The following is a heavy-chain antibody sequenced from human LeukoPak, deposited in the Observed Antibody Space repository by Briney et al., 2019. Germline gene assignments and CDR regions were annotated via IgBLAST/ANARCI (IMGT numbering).Heavy chain of an antibody. J-gene: IGHJ4*02. CDR3: ARGDDSSGNFDY. D-gene: IGHD3-22*01. Sequence: PSETLSLTCTVSGGSISSGDYYWSWIRQPPGKGLEWIGYIYYSGSTYYNPSLKSRVTISLDTSKNQFSLKLSSVTAADTAVYYCARGDDSSGNFDYWGQGTLVTVSS. V-gene: IGHV4-30-4*08. CDR1: GGSISSGDYY. CDR2: IYYSGST.